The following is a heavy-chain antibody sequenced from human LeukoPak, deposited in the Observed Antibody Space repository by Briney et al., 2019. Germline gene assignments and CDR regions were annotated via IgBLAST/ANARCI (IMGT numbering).Heavy chain of an antibody. V-gene: IGHV3-30*18. D-gene: IGHD3-16*02. J-gene: IGHJ6*03. CDR3: AKDHPEALGELSLSHYMDV. CDR1: GFTFSSYG. Sequence: GGSLRLSCAAPGFTFSSYGMHWVRQAPGKGLEWVAVISYDGSNKYYADSVKGRFTISRDNSKNTLYLQMNSLRAEDTAVYYCAKDHPEALGELSLSHYMDVWGKGTTVTVSS. CDR2: ISYDGSNK.